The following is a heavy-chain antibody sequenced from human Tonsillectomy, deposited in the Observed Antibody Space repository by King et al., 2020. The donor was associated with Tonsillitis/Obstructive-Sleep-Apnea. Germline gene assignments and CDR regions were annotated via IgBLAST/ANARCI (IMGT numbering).Heavy chain of an antibody. CDR3: ARDQAPDYYDSSGYGYGMDV. V-gene: IGHV4-59*01. D-gene: IGHD3-22*01. Sequence: VQLQESGPGLVKPSETLSLTCTVSGGSISSYYWSWIRQPPGKGLEWIGYIYYSGSTNYNPSLKSRVTISVDTSKNQFSLKLSSVTAADTAVYYCARDQAPDYYDSSGYGYGMDVWGQGTTVTVSS. J-gene: IGHJ6*02. CDR1: GGSISSYY. CDR2: IYYSGST.